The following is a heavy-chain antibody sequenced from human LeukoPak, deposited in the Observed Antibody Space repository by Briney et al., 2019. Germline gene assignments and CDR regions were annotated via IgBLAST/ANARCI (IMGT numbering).Heavy chain of an antibody. V-gene: IGHV3-30*02. D-gene: IGHD3-22*01. CDR1: RFTFSSYG. Sequence: PGGSLRLSCAASRFTFSSYGMHWVRQAPGKGLEWVAYIQYDGSNQQYADSVKGRFSISRDSSKNILYLQMNSLRAEDTAVYYCARGHYYDSRGTTPNDYWGQGTLVTVSS. J-gene: IGHJ4*02. CDR2: IQYDGSNQ. CDR3: ARGHYYDSRGTTPNDY.